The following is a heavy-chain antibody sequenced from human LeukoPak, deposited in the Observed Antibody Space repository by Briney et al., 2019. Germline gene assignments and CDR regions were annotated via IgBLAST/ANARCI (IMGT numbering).Heavy chain of an antibody. D-gene: IGHD6-13*01. CDR2: IYYSGST. CDR3: ARDHRIAAAGPYFDY. Sequence: SSETLSLTCTVSGGSISSSSYYWGWIRQPPGKGLEWIGSIYYSGSTYYNPSLKSRVTISVDTSKNQFSLKLSSVTAADTAVYYCARDHRIAAAGPYFDYWGQGTLVTVSS. V-gene: IGHV4-39*07. CDR1: GGSISSSSYY. J-gene: IGHJ4*02.